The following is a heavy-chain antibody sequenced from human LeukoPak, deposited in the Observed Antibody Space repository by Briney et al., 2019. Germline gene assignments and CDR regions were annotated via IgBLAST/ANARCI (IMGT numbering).Heavy chain of an antibody. D-gene: IGHD1-26*01. CDR1: GGSISSSSYY. J-gene: IGHJ3*02. Sequence: RASETLSLTCTVSGGSISSSSYYWGWIRQPPGKGLEWIGSIYYSGSTYYNPSLKSRVTISVDTSKNQFSLKLSSVTAADTAVYYCARDPTVGATRGAFDIWGQGTMVTVSS. V-gene: IGHV4-39*07. CDR2: IYYSGST. CDR3: ARDPTVGATRGAFDI.